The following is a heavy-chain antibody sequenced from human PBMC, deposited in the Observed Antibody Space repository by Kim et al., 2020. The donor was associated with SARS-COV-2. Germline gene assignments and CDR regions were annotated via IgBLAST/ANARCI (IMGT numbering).Heavy chain of an antibody. V-gene: IGHV7-4-1*02. CDR1: GYTFSSHG. CDR3: AKGARTGYYDF. D-gene: IGHD3-9*01. J-gene: IGHJ4*02. CDR2: IDPGTRNP. Sequence: ASVKVSCKASGYTFSSHGINWVRQAPGQGLEWMGWIDPGTRNPTYAQGFTGQFVFSSDTSVSTAYLQINSLKAEDTAVYYCAKGARTGYYDFWGQGTLVTVSS.